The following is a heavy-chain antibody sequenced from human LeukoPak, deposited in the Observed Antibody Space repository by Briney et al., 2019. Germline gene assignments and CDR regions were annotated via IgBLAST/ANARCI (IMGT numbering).Heavy chain of an antibody. V-gene: IGHV4-30-4*08. J-gene: IGHJ6*03. Sequence: SETLSLTCTVSGGSISSGDYYWSWIRQPPGQGLEWIGYIYYSGSTYYNPSLKSRVTISVDTSKNQFSLKLSSVTAADTAVYYCARGRYFDWVLDYYMDVWGKGTTVTVSS. CDR2: IYYSGST. D-gene: IGHD3-9*01. CDR3: ARGRYFDWVLDYYMDV. CDR1: GGSISSGDYY.